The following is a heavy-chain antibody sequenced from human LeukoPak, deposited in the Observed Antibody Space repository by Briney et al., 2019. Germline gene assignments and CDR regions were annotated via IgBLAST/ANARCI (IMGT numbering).Heavy chain of an antibody. Sequence: ASVKVSCKASGYTFTGYYMHWVRQAPGQGLEWMGWINPNSGGTNYAQKFQGRVTMTRDTSISTAYMELSRLRSDDTAVYYCARSRHSSGLFDYWGQGTLVTVPS. CDR2: INPNSGGT. V-gene: IGHV1-2*02. CDR3: ARSRHSSGLFDY. J-gene: IGHJ4*02. CDR1: GYTFTGYY. D-gene: IGHD3-22*01.